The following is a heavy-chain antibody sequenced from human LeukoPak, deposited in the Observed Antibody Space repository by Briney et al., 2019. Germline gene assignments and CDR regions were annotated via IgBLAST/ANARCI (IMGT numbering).Heavy chain of an antibody. D-gene: IGHD3-10*01. J-gene: IGHJ3*02. Sequence: SETLSLTCTVSGGSISSHYWSWIRQPPGKGLEWIGYIYYSGSTNYNPSLKSRVTISVDTSKNQFSLKLSSVTAADTAVYYCARTYYYASGAFDIWGQGTMVTVSS. CDR1: GGSISSHY. CDR3: ARTYYYASGAFDI. V-gene: IGHV4-59*11. CDR2: IYYSGST.